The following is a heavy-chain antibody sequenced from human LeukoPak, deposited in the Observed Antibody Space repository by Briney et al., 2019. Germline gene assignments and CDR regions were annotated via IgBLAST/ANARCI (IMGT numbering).Heavy chain of an antibody. CDR3: AKDLGYSGYNYYYYGMDV. CDR2: ISWNSGSI. V-gene: IGHV3-9*01. Sequence: GGSLRLSCAASGFTFDDYAMHWVRHAPGKGLEWVSGISWNSGSIGYADSVKGRFTISRDNAKNSLYLQMNSLRDEDTALYYCAKDLGYSGYNYYYYGMDVWGQGTTVTVSS. D-gene: IGHD5-12*01. J-gene: IGHJ6*02. CDR1: GFTFDDYA.